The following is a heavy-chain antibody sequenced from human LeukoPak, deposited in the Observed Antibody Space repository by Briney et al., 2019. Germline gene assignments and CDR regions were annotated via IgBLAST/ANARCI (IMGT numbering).Heavy chain of an antibody. D-gene: IGHD5-12*01. V-gene: IGHV4-34*01. CDR3: ASKRLVATRNFDY. CDR2: INHSGST. CDR1: GESFSGFW. J-gene: IGHJ4*02. Sequence: SETLSLTCAVYGESFSGFWRTWIRQPPGKGLEWIGEINHSGSTYYNPSLKSRVTISVDTSKNQFSLKLSSVTAADSAVYYCASKRLVATRNFDYWGQGTLVTVSS.